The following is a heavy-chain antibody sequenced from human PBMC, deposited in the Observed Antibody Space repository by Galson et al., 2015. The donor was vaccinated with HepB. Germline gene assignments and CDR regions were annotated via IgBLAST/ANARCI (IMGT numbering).Heavy chain of an antibody. V-gene: IGHV3-33*01. CDR2: IWYDGSNK. D-gene: IGHD4-11*01. CDR1: FSDYW. J-gene: IGHJ5*02. Sequence: FSDYWMTWVRQAPGKGLEWVAVIWYDGSNKYYADSVKGRFTISRDNSKNTLYLQMNSLRAEDTAVYYCARDAYSTSSGWFDPWGQGTLVTVSS. CDR3: ARDAYSTSSGWFDP.